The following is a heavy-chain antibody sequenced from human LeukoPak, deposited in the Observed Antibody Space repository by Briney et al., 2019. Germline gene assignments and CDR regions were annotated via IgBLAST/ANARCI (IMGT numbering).Heavy chain of an antibody. J-gene: IGHJ4*02. CDR3: AGAGLEWLLYYFDY. CDR2: IIPIFGTA. Sequence: ASVKVSCKASGGTFSSYAISWVRQAPGQGLEWMGGIIPIFGTANYAQKFQGRVTITTDESTSTAYMELSSLRSEDTAVYYCAGAGLEWLLYYFDYWGQGTLVTVSS. V-gene: IGHV1-69*05. D-gene: IGHD3-3*01. CDR1: GGTFSSYA.